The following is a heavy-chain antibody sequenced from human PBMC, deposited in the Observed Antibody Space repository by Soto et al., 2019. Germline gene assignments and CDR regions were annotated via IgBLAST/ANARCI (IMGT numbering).Heavy chain of an antibody. CDR1: GYTFSAYT. Sequence: QAQLVQSGAEMKKPGASVKVSCKATGYTFSAYTMNWVRQAPGQSLEWMGWINAGSGNTKYSQNFPGRVSSTRETSASTVYMELTGLTSEDTAVYYCARDTETLGPRANDALDIWGQGTMVTVSS. V-gene: IGHV1-3*01. D-gene: IGHD3-3*02. CDR2: INAGSGNT. J-gene: IGHJ3*02. CDR3: ARDTETLGPRANDALDI.